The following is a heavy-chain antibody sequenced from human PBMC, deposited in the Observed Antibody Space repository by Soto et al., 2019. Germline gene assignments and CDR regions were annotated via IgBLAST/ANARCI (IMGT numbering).Heavy chain of an antibody. J-gene: IGHJ6*02. CDR2: IIPIFGTA. V-gene: IGHV1-69*13. Sequence: SVKVSCKASGGTFSSYAISWVRQAPGQGLEWMGGIIPIFGTANYAQKFQGRVTITADESTSTAYMELSSLRSEDTAVYYCARVPRDDFWSGYYAGYYYYGMDVWGQGTTVTVSS. CDR1: GGTFSSYA. D-gene: IGHD3-3*01. CDR3: ARVPRDDFWSGYYAGYYYYGMDV.